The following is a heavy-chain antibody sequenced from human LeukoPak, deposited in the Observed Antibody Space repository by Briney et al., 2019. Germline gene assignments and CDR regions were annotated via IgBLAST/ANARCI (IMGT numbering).Heavy chain of an antibody. J-gene: IGHJ1*01. CDR3: ASPKIGMSEYFLQ. D-gene: IGHD2-21*01. Sequence: SETLSLTCTVSGGSISSYYWSWIRQPPGKGLEWIGYIYYSGSTNYNPSLKNRVTISVDTSKNQFSLKLSSVTAADTAAYYCASPKIGMSEYFLQWGQGTLVTVSS. V-gene: IGHV4-59*01. CDR1: GGSISSYY. CDR2: IYYSGST.